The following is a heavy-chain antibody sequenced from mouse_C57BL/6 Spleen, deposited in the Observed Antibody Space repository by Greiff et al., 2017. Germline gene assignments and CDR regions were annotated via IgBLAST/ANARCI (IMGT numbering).Heavy chain of an antibody. V-gene: IGHV1-52*01. CDR3: ARWDGNGVAY. CDR2: IYPSDSET. CDR1: GYTFTSYW. D-gene: IGHD2-1*01. Sequence: VQLQQPGAELVRPGSSVKLSCKASGYTFTSYWMPWVKQRPLQGLEWIGNIYPSDSETPYNQKFKDKATMTVDKSSSTAYRQLSSLTSEDSAVYDCARWDGNGVAYWGQRTLGTVSA. J-gene: IGHJ3*01.